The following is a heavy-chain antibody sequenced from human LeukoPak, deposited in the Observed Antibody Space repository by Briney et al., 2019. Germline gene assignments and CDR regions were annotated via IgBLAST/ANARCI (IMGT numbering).Heavy chain of an antibody. CDR2: IYHSGTT. Sequence: PSETLSLTCAVSGGSISSSNWWIWVRQPPGKGLEWIGEIYHSGTTNYNPSLKSRVTISVDTSKNQFSLKLSSVTAADTAVYYCARGPPPPWDLLGGVGRVTFYFDYWGQGTLVTVSS. D-gene: IGHD1-26*01. CDR3: ARGPPPPWDLLGGVGRVTFYFDY. V-gene: IGHV4-4*02. J-gene: IGHJ4*02. CDR1: GGSISSSNW.